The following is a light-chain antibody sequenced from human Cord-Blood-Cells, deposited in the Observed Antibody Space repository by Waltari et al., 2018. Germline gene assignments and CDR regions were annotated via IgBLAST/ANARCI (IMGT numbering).Light chain of an antibody. J-gene: IGLJ3*02. CDR2: EVS. Sequence: QSALTQPPSASGSPGQSVTISCTGTSSDVGGYNYVSWYQQHPGKAPKLMIYEVSKQPSGVPDRFSGSKSGNMASLTVSGLQAEDEADYYCSSYAGSNNLVFGGGTKLTVL. CDR1: SSDVGGYNY. V-gene: IGLV2-8*01. CDR3: SSYAGSNNLV.